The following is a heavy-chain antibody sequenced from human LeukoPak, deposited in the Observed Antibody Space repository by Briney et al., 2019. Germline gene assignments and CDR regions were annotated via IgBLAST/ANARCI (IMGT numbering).Heavy chain of an antibody. CDR2: INAGNGNT. J-gene: IGHJ6*02. CDR1: GYTFTAYA. D-gene: IGHD1-26*01. Sequence: ASVRVSCKASGYTFTAYAMHWVRRAPGQRLEWMGWINAGNGNTKFSQKFQGRVTITRDTSASTACMELSSLRSEDTAVYYCARFLGGSYGMDVWGQGTTVTVSS. CDR3: ARFLGGSYGMDV. V-gene: IGHV1-3*01.